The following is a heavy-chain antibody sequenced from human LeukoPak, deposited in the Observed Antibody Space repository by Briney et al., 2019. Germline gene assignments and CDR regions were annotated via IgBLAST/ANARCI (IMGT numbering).Heavy chain of an antibody. CDR1: GFTFSSDS. V-gene: IGHV3-21*01. Sequence: GGSLRLSCAASGFTFSSDSMNWVGEAPGKGLEWVSSISSSSSYIYYADSVKGRFTISRDNAKNSLYLQMNSLRAEDTAVYYCARERTVGATRDFDYWGQGTLVTVSS. J-gene: IGHJ4*02. CDR3: ARERTVGATRDFDY. D-gene: IGHD1-26*01. CDR2: ISSSSSYI.